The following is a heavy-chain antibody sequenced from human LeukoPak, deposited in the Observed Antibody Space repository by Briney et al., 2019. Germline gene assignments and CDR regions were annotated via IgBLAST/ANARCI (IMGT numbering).Heavy chain of an antibody. CDR1: GFTFSSYW. CDR2: IKTDGSDK. Sequence: GGSLRLACAASGFTFSSYWMTWVRQAPGKGLEYVANIKTDGSDKFYADSVKGQFTISRDNAKNSVSLQMNSLSPEDTAVYYCARWSEGLDFWGQGTLATVSS. V-gene: IGHV3-7*04. CDR3: ARWSEGLDF. J-gene: IGHJ4*02.